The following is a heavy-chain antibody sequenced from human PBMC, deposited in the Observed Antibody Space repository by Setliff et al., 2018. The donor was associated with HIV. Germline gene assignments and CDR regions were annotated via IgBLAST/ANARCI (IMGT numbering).Heavy chain of an antibody. V-gene: IGHV1-69*04. D-gene: IGHD2-15*01. CDR2: IISILGTP. CDR3: ARDFHVLGYCSADSCPYDASDV. CDR1: GGTFSAYA. J-gene: IGHJ3*01. Sequence: SVKVSCKASGGTFSAYAVNWVRQAPGQGLEWMGRIISILGTPKYSHKFQGGVTITADKSTTTTYMELSSLRSDDTAIYYCARDFHVLGYCSADSCPYDASDVWGQGTMVTVSS.